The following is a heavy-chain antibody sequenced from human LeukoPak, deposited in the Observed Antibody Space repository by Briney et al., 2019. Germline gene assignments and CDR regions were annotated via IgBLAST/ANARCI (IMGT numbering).Heavy chain of an antibody. Sequence: GGSLRLSCEASGFTLSSYVMGWVRQAPGKGLEWVSLISGGGGSTYYADSVKGRFTVSRDNSKNTLYMELNSLRAEDTAVYYCARGVCSSSSCSGFYGMDVWGQGTTVTVSS. J-gene: IGHJ6*02. D-gene: IGHD2-2*01. CDR3: ARGVCSSSSCSGFYGMDV. V-gene: IGHV3-23*01. CDR2: ISGGGGST. CDR1: GFTLSSYV.